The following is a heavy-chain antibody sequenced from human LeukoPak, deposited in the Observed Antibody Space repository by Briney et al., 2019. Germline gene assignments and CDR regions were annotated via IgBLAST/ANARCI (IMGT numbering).Heavy chain of an antibody. J-gene: IGHJ4*02. CDR1: GFTFSSYA. CDR2: ISYDGSNN. V-gene: IGHV3-30-3*01. CDR3: AKGLGAYYDYGPYFDY. Sequence: GRSLRLSCAASGFTFSSYAVHWVRQAPGQGLEWVAFISYDGSNNYYADSVKGRFTISRDNSKNTLYLQMNSLRAEDTAVYYCAKGLGAYYDYGPYFDYWGQGTLVTVSS. D-gene: IGHD3-16*01.